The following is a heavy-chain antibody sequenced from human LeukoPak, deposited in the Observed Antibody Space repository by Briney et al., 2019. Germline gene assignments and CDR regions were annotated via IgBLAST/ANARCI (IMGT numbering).Heavy chain of an antibody. CDR2: INPNSGGT. J-gene: IGHJ4*02. V-gene: IGHV1-2*02. CDR3: ARYPSGGPLEGAFDY. CDR1: GYTFTGYY. D-gene: IGHD2-15*01. Sequence: ASVKVSCKASGYTFTGYYMHWVRQAPGQGLEWMGWINPNSGGTNYAQKFQGRATMTRDTSISTAYMELSRLRSDDTAVYYCARYPSGGPLEGAFDYWGQGTLLTVSS.